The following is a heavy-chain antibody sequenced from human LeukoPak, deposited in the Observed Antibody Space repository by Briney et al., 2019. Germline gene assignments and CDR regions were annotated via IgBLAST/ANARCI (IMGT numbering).Heavy chain of an antibody. D-gene: IGHD5-24*01. Sequence: GSLRLSCAAPGFTFSSYAMSWVRQAPGKGLEWVSAISGSGGSTYYADSVKGRFTISRDNSKNTLYLQMNSLRAEDTAVYYCAKFGWLQLGVLDYWGQGTLVTVSS. CDR1: GFTFSSYA. CDR2: ISGSGGST. CDR3: AKFGWLQLGVLDY. V-gene: IGHV3-23*01. J-gene: IGHJ4*02.